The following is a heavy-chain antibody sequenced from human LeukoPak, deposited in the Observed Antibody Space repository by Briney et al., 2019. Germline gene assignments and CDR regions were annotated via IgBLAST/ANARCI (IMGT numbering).Heavy chain of an antibody. V-gene: IGHV4-59*08. Sequence: SETLSLTCSVSGGSINNYFWTWIRQPPGKGLEWIGQIYYSGRTNYSPSFKSRVTMSVDTSQNQFSLQLSFVTAEDTAVYYCARLSPVYGGYGVFHNWGQGSLVTVSS. J-gene: IGHJ4*02. CDR3: ARLSPVYGGYGVFHN. CDR2: IYYSGRT. CDR1: GGSINNYF. D-gene: IGHD4-17*01.